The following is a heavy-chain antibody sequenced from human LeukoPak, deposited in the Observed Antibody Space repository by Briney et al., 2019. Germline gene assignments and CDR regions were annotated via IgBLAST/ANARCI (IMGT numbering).Heavy chain of an antibody. V-gene: IGHV4-61*01. Sequence: SETLYLTCTVSGGSVSSGSYYWSWIRQPPGKGLEWIGYIYYSGSTNYNPSLKSRVTISVDTSKNQFSLKLSSVTAADTAVYYCARENTGRFLNWFDPWGQGTLVTVSS. CDR3: ARENTGRFLNWFDP. CDR2: IYYSGST. J-gene: IGHJ5*02. D-gene: IGHD3-3*01. CDR1: GGSVSSGSYY.